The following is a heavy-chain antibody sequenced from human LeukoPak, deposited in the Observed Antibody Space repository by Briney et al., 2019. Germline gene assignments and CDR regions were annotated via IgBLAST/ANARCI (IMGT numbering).Heavy chain of an antibody. J-gene: IGHJ4*02. Sequence: GGSLRLSCAASGFTFSSYSMNWVRQAPGKGLEWVSSISSSSSYIYYADSVKGRFTISRDNAKNSLYLQMNSLRAEDTAVYYCARDVSGYSYGYSYWGQGTLVTVSS. V-gene: IGHV3-21*01. CDR1: GFTFSSYS. CDR2: ISSSSSYI. CDR3: ARDVSGYSYGYSY. D-gene: IGHD5-18*01.